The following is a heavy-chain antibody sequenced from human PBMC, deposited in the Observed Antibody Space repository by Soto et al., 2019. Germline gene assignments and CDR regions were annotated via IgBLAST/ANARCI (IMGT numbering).Heavy chain of an antibody. J-gene: IGHJ1*01. V-gene: IGHV4-31*03. D-gene: IGHD4-17*01. CDR2: VYYSGST. Sequence: QVQLHESGPGLVKPSQTLSLTCTVSGGSITSETYYWSWIRHHPGKDLEWIGYVYYSGSTYYNPSLKRRVTMSVDTSKNQFSLRLSSVTAADTAVYYCARTTYGDYSSFQHWGQGTLVTVSS. CDR3: ARTTYGDYSSFQH. CDR1: GGSITSETYY.